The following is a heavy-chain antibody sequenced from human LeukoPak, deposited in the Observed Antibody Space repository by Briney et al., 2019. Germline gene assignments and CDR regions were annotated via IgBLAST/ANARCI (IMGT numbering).Heavy chain of an antibody. V-gene: IGHV3-23*01. CDR1: GFTFSNYA. CDR2: IVGSGSNT. Sequence: GASLRLSCAASGFTFSNYAMSWVRQAPGKGLEWVSAIVGSGSNTYYADSVKGRFTISRDNPKNTLYPQMNSLRADDTAVYYCAMWGDYDILTGYYDSDYWGQGTLVTVSS. CDR3: AMWGDYDILTGYYDSDY. J-gene: IGHJ4*02. D-gene: IGHD3-9*01.